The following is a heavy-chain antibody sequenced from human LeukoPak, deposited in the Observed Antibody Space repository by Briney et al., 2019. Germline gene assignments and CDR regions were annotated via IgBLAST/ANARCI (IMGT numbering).Heavy chain of an antibody. J-gene: IGHJ4*02. CDR3: AKGLRGNYDY. CDR1: GFTFSNYA. V-gene: IGHV3-23*01. D-gene: IGHD1-26*01. Sequence: GGSLRLSCAASGFTFSNYAMTWVRQAPGKGLEWFSAINDRGGDTYYADSVKGRFTISREHSKNTLYLQMNSLRAEDTAVYYCAKGLRGNYDYWGQGTLVTVSS. CDR2: INDRGGDT.